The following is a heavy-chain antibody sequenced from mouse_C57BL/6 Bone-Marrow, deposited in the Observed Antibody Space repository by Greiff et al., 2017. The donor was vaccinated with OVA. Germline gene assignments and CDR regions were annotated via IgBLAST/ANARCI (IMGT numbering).Heavy chain of an antibody. D-gene: IGHD1-1*02. J-gene: IGHJ4*01. CDR2: ISYDGSN. V-gene: IGHV3-6*01. Sequence: EVKLVESGPGLVKPSQSLSLTYSVTGYSITSGYYWNWIRQFPGNKLEWMGYISYDGSNNYNPSLKNRISITRDTSKNQFFLKLNSVTTEDTATYYCARDGTFYAMDYWGQGTSVTVSS. CDR3: ARDGTFYAMDY. CDR1: GYSITSGYY.